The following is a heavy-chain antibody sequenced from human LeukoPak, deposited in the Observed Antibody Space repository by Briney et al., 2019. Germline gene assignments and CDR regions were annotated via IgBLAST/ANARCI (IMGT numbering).Heavy chain of an antibody. D-gene: IGHD4-17*01. CDR1: GYTFTSYG. V-gene: IGHV1-2*02. J-gene: IGHJ4*02. CDR2: INPNSGGT. Sequence: ASVKVSCKASGYTFTSYGISWVRQAPGQGLEWMGWINPNSGGTNYAQKFQGRVTMTRDTSISTAYMELSRLRSDDTAVYYCARDYGDYLDYWGQGTLVTVSS. CDR3: ARDYGDYLDY.